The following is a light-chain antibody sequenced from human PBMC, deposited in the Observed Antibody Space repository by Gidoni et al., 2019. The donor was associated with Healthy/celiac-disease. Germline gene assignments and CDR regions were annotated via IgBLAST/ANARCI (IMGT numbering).Light chain of an antibody. V-gene: IGKV2-30*02. CDR1: QSLVHRDGNTY. J-gene: IGKJ2*01. CDR2: KVS. Sequence: LGQPASISCRSSQSLVHRDGNTYLNWFQQGPGQSPRRLIYKVSNRDSGVPDRFSGSGSATDFTLKISRVEAEDVGVYYCMQSSHWPHTFGQGTRLEIK. CDR3: MQSSHWPHT.